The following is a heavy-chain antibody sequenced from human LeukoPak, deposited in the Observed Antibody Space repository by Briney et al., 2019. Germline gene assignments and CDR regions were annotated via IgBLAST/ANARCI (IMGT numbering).Heavy chain of an antibody. V-gene: IGHV1-69*04. Sequence: SVKVSCKASGGTFSSYAISWVRQAPGQGLEWMGRIIPIFGIANYAQKFQGRVTITADKSTSTAYMELSSLRPEDTAVYYCAGLRKNGYFDLWGRGTLVTVSS. CDR2: IIPIFGIA. J-gene: IGHJ2*01. CDR1: GGTFSSYA. CDR3: AGLRKNGYFDL.